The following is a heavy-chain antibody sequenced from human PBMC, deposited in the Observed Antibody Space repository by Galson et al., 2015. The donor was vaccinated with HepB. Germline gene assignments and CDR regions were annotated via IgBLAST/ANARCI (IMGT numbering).Heavy chain of an antibody. CDR2: ISSSSSYI. D-gene: IGHD2-21*02. V-gene: IGHV3-21*01. J-gene: IGHJ6*02. CDR1: GFTFRSYS. CDR3: ASLLAYCGGDCYSNYYYYGMDV. Sequence: SLRLSCAASGFTFRSYSMNWVRQAPGKGLEWVSSISSSSSYIYYADSVKGRSTISRDNAKNSLYLQMNSLRAEDTAVYYCASLLAYCGGDCYSNYYYYGMDVWGQGTTVTVSS.